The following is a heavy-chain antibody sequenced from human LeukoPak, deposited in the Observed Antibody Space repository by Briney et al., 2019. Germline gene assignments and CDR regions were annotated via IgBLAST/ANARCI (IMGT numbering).Heavy chain of an antibody. Sequence: GGSLRLSCTSSGFTFREFAVSWFRQAPGKGLEWIGFIRSSIYGGTPKATASVKGRFIFSRDDSKGVAYLRMNSLKTDDTAVYYCSREWGNGNDLRPDSWGQGTLVTVSS. CDR3: SREWGNGNDLRPDS. CDR1: GFTFREFA. D-gene: IGHD1-1*01. V-gene: IGHV3-49*01. CDR2: IRSSIYGGTP. J-gene: IGHJ4*02.